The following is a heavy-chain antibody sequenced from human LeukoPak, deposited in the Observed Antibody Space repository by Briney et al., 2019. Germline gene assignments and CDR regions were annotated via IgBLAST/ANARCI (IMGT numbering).Heavy chain of an antibody. CDR2: INHTGST. V-gene: IGHV4-34*01. Sequence: KPSETLSLTCTVYGESFSGYYWAWIRQPPGKGLERIGEINHTGSTNYNPSLKSRVTISLDTSKKQLSLQLNSVTAADAAVYYCARGPYGRGPTDYWGQGTLVTVSS. CDR1: GESFSGYY. D-gene: IGHD1-26*01. J-gene: IGHJ4*02. CDR3: ARGPYGRGPTDY.